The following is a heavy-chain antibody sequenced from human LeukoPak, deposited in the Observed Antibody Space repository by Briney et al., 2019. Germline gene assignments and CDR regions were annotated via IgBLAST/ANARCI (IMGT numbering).Heavy chain of an antibody. CDR2: IKQDGSEK. V-gene: IGHV3-7*01. CDR3: ARANRITIFGVVISWFDY. D-gene: IGHD3-3*01. J-gene: IGHJ4*02. Sequence: PGGSPRLSCAASGFTFSSYWMSWVRQAPGKGLEWVANIKQDGSEKYYVDSVKGRFTISRDNAKNSLYLQMNSLRAEDTAVYYCARANRITIFGVVISWFDYWGQGTLVTVSS. CDR1: GFTFSSYW.